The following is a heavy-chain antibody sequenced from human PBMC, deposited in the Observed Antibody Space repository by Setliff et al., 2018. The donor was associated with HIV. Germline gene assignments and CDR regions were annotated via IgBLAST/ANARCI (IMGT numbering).Heavy chain of an antibody. CDR2: IYYSGST. V-gene: IGHV4-34*01. CDR3: ATYADRESNRFDP. CDR1: NGSFSGYY. D-gene: IGHD3-10*01. Sequence: SETLSLTCAVYNGSFSGYYWTWIRQPPGKGLEWIGSIYYSGSTYYNPSLKSRVTISVDTSKNQFSLKLSSVTAADTAVYYCATYADRESNRFDPWGQGILVTVSS. J-gene: IGHJ5*02.